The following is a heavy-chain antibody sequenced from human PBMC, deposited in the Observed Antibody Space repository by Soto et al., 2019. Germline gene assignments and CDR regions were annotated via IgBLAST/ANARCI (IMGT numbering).Heavy chain of an antibody. D-gene: IGHD6-19*01. J-gene: IGHJ5*02. V-gene: IGHV1-3*01. CDR1: GYTFTSYA. CDR3: ARDSPLAVAHNWFDP. CDR2: INAGNGNT. Sequence: ASVKVSCKASGYTFTSYAMHWVRQAPGQRLEWMGWINAGNGNTKYSQKFQGRVTITRDTSASTAYMELSSLRSEDTAVYYCARDSPLAVAHNWFDPWGQGTLVTV.